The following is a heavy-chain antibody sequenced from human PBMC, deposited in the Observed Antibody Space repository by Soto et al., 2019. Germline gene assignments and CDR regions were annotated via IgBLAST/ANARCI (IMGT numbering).Heavy chain of an antibody. V-gene: IGHV1-69*01. CDR1: GGTFSSYA. Sequence: QVQLVQSGAEVKKPGSSVKVCCKASGGTFSSYAISWVRQAPGQGLEWMGGIIPIFGTANYAQKFQGRVTITADESTSTAYMELSSLRSEDTAVYYCARGGRQYSSSWYWFDPWGQGTLVTVSS. J-gene: IGHJ5*02. D-gene: IGHD6-13*01. CDR3: ARGGRQYSSSWYWFDP. CDR2: IIPIFGTA.